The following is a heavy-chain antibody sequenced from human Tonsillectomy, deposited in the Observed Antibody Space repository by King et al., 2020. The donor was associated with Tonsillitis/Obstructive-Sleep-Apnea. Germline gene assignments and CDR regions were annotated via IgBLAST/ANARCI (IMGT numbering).Heavy chain of an antibody. J-gene: IGHJ2*01. V-gene: IGHV1-69*01. Sequence: VKLVESGAEVKKPGSSVKVSCKASGGTFTNYAISWVRQAPGQGFEWMGGIIPIFGASNYAQKFQGRVTITADESTSTVYMELSSLRSEDTAVYYCARSGYCSGGSCYSVYWYFDLWGRGTLVTVSS. CDR1: GGTFTNYA. CDR3: ARSGYCSGGSCYSVYWYFDL. D-gene: IGHD2-15*01. CDR2: IIPIFGAS.